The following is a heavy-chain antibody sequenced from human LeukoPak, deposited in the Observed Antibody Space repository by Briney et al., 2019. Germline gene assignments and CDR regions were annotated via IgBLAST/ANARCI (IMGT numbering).Heavy chain of an antibody. V-gene: IGHV3-30*18. Sequence: GGSLRLSCAASGFTFSSYGMHWVRQAPGKGLEWVVVISYDGSNKYYADSVKGRFTISRDNSKNTLYLQMNSLRAEDTAVYYCAKEPYYYGSGSYRKIYFDYWGQRTLVTVSS. J-gene: IGHJ4*02. D-gene: IGHD3-10*01. CDR1: GFTFSSYG. CDR2: ISYDGSNK. CDR3: AKEPYYYGSGSYRKIYFDY.